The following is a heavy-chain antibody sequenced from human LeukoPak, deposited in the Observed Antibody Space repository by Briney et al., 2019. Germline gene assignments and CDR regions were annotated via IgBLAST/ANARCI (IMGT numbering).Heavy chain of an antibody. Sequence: SETLSLTCSVSGGFISSSSYSWDWIRQPPGKGLEWIGSIYYSGSTYYNPSLKSRVTISVDTSKNQFSLKLRSVTAADTAVYYCARDSNYYGSGYGFDPWGQGTLVTVSS. V-gene: IGHV4-39*02. CDR3: ARDSNYYGSGYGFDP. D-gene: IGHD3-10*01. J-gene: IGHJ5*02. CDR2: IYYSGST. CDR1: GGFISSSSYS.